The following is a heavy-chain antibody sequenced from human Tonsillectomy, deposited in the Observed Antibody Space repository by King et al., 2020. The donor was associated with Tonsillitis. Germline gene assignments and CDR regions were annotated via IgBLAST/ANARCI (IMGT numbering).Heavy chain of an antibody. V-gene: IGHV3-33*01. J-gene: IGHJ6*02. CDR1: GLTLSSYG. D-gene: IGHD2-2*01. Sequence: VQLVESGGGVVQPGRSLRLSCAASGLTLSSYGMHWLRQAPAKGRAWVAVIWYDGSNKYYADSVKGRFTISSDNSKNTLHLQLNSLRDEDTAVYYCARAPPAPPRHYYYYVMDVWGQGTTVTVSS. CDR3: ARAPPAPPRHYYYYVMDV. CDR2: IWYDGSNK.